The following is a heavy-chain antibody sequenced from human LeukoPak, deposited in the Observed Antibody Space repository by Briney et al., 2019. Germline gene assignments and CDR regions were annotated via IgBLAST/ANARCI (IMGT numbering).Heavy chain of an antibody. V-gene: IGHV4-34*01. CDR3: ATLAYCGGDCYSVLSLLYY. D-gene: IGHD2-21*02. CDR2: INHGGST. J-gene: IGHJ4*02. CDR1: GGSFSGYY. Sequence: SETLSLTCAVYGGSFSGYYWSWIRQPPGKGLEWMGEINHGGSTNYNPSLKSRVTISVDTSKNQFSLKLSSVTAADTAVYYCATLAYCGGDCYSVLSLLYYWGQGTLVTVSS.